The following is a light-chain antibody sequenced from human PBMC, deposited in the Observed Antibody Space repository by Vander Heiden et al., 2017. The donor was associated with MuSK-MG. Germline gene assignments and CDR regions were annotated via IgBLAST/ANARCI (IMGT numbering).Light chain of an antibody. V-gene: IGKV1-39*01. CDR2: AAS. CDR3: QQSYSIAWA. CDR1: HNINRY. J-gene: IGKJ1*01. Sequence: DIQMTKSPSSLSAFVGDRVTITCRASHNINRYVNWYQQKPGKAPKILIYAASSLQSGVPSRFSGSGSGTDFTLTISSLQPEDFAIYYCQQSYSIAWAFGQGTKVEIK.